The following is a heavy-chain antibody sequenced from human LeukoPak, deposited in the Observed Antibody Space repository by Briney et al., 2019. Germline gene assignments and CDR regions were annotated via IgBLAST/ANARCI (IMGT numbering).Heavy chain of an antibody. CDR1: GGSISSGDYY. V-gene: IGHV4-30-4*01. CDR2: FYYSGST. Sequence: KSSETLSLTCTVSGGSISSGDYYWSWIRQPPGRGLEWIGYFYYSGSTYYNPSLKSRVTISVDTSKNQFSLNLSSLTAADTAVYYCAISGEYYGLGSSEYFQHWGQGTLVTVSS. CDR3: AISGEYYGLGSSEYFQH. J-gene: IGHJ1*01. D-gene: IGHD3-10*01.